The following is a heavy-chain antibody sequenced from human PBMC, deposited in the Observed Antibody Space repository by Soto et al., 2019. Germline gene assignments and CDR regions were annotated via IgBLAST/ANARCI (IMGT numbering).Heavy chain of an antibody. CDR1: GGNFSSNG. D-gene: IGHD5-18*01. J-gene: IGHJ5*02. V-gene: IGHV1-69*18. CDR2: IIPTFGTT. Sequence: QVQLVQSGAEVKKPGSSVKVSCKAPGGNFSSNGIRWVRQAPGQGLEFMGRIIPTFGTTNYAHKFRGRVTIPADESTGTAYMELSSLRSDDTAVYYCAGASDSTWYNWLDPWGQGTLVTVSS. CDR3: AGASDSTWYNWLDP.